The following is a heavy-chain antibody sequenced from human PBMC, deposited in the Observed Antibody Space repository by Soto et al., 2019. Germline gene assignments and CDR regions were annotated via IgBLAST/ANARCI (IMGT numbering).Heavy chain of an antibody. V-gene: IGHV3-48*01. D-gene: IGHD5-12*01. CDR3: AREPGYSGYDYAGVPDY. J-gene: IGHJ4*02. Sequence: PGGSLRLSCAASGFTFSSYSMNWVRQAPGKGLEWVSYISSSSSTIYYADSVKGRFTISRDNAKNSLYLQMNSLRAEDTAVYYCAREPGYSGYDYAGVPDYWGQGTLVTVSS. CDR1: GFTFSSYS. CDR2: ISSSSSTI.